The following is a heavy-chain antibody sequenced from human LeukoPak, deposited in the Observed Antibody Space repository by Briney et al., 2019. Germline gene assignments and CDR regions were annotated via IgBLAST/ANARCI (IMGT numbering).Heavy chain of an antibody. V-gene: IGHV1-18*01. CDR3: AREAAAAGTPLYYYYYGMDV. D-gene: IGHD6-13*01. CDR2: ISAYNGNT. Sequence: ASVKVSCKASGYTFTSYGISWVRQAPGQGLEWMGWISAYNGNTNYAQKLQGRVTMTTDTSTSTAYMELRSLRSDDTAVYYCAREAAAAGTPLYYYYYGMDVWGPGTTVTVSS. J-gene: IGHJ6*02. CDR1: GYTFTSYG.